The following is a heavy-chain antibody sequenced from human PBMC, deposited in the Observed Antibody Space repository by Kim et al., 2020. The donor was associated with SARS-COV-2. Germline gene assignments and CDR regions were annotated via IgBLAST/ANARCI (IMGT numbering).Heavy chain of an antibody. CDR3: ARGEDKYGDFDY. Sequence: NYNPSLNSRVTISVDKSKNQFSLKLSSVTAADTAVYYCARGEDKYGDFDYWGQGTLVTVSS. V-gene: IGHV4-4*02. D-gene: IGHD4-17*01. J-gene: IGHJ4*02.